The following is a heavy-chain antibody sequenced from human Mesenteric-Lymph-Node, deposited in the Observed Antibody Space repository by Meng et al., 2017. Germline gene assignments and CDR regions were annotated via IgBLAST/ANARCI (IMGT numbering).Heavy chain of an antibody. CDR3: ARVGWRQWSFDL. Sequence: APGSMTPPETLSPSCSASGGSTSIGGYDGSWIRQHPGKVLEWIGYIYYSGSTAYNPSLKSRVTISVDTSNTQFSLKLSSVTAADTAVYYCARVGWRQWSFDLWGRGTLVTVSS. CDR1: GGSTSIGGYD. CDR2: IYYSGST. J-gene: IGHJ2*01. D-gene: IGHD5-18*01. V-gene: IGHV4-30-4*08.